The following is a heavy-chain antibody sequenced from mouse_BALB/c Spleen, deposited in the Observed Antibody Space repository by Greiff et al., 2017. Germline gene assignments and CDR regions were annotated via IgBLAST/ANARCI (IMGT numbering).Heavy chain of an antibody. CDR2: IWSGGST. CDR3: ARLPYDYYAMDY. Sequence: VKLMESGPGLVQPSQSLSITCTVSGFSLTSYGVHWVRQSPGKGLEWLGVIWSGGSTDYNAAFISRLSISKDNSKSQVFFKMNSLQANDTAIYYCARLPYDYYAMDYWGQGTSVTVSS. J-gene: IGHJ4*01. D-gene: IGHD2-10*02. CDR1: GFSLTSYG. V-gene: IGHV2-2*02.